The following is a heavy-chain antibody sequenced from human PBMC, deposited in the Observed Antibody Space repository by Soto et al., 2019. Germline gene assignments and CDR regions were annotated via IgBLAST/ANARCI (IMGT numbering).Heavy chain of an antibody. V-gene: IGHV1-18*01. CDR3: ARSLYCSSTSCYLIDYYYYMDV. Sequence: ASVKVSCKASGYTFTSYGISWVRQAPGQGLEWMGWMSAYNGNTDYAQKLQGRVTMTTNTSISTAYMELSSLRSEDTAVYYCARSLYCSSTSCYLIDYYYYMDVWGKGTTVTVSS. D-gene: IGHD2-2*01. CDR2: MSAYNGNT. J-gene: IGHJ6*03. CDR1: GYTFTSYG.